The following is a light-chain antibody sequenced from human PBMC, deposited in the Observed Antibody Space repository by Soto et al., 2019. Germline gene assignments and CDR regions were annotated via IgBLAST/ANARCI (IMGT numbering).Light chain of an antibody. Sequence: SYVLTQPPSVSVAPGQTATLTCGGYNIGRNSVHWYQQKPGQAPVLVVYSDTARPSGIPERFSGYNSENTATLTISRVDAGDEADYYCHVWDSDSDHVVFGGGTKLTVL. CDR3: HVWDSDSDHVV. CDR2: SDT. V-gene: IGLV3-21*02. CDR1: NIGRNS. J-gene: IGLJ3*02.